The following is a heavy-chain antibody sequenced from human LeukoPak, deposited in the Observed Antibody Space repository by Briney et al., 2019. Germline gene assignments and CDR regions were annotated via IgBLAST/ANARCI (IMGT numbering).Heavy chain of an antibody. V-gene: IGHV3-23*01. D-gene: IGHD2-15*01. J-gene: IGHJ4*02. CDR2: ISGSGGST. Sequence: PGGSLRLSCAASGFTFSSYGMSWVRQAPGKGLEWVSAISGSGGSTYYADSVKGRFTISRDNSKNTLYLQMNSLRAEDTAVYYCAKDMVVAATVDLYYFDYWGQGTLVTVSS. CDR1: GFTFSSYG. CDR3: AKDMVVAATVDLYYFDY.